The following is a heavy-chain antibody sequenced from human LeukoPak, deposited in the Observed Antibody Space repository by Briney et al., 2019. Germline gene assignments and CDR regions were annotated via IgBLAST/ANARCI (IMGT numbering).Heavy chain of an antibody. CDR2: VDPEDGET. CDR1: GYTFTDYY. D-gene: IGHD6-13*01. J-gene: IGHJ4*02. V-gene: IGHV1-69-2*01. CDR3: ATDLEIAAAGNFDY. Sequence: GATVKISCKVSGYTFTDYYMHWVQQAPGKGLEWVGLVDPEDGETIYAEKFQGRVTITADTSTDTAYMELSSLRSEDTAVYYCATDLEIAAAGNFDYWGQGTLVTVSS.